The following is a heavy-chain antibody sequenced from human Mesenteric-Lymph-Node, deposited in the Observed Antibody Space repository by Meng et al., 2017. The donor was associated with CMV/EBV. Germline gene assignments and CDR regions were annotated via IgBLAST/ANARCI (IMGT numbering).Heavy chain of an antibody. D-gene: IGHD2-15*01. J-gene: IGHJ3*02. Sequence: GESLKISCTASGFTFGDYAMSWVRQAPGKGLEWASFISSSGSIIHYADSVKGRFTISRDNAKNSLYLQMNSLRAEDTAVYYCARDEDSGGDAFDIWGQGTMVTVSS. CDR2: ISSSGSII. CDR1: GFTFGDYA. CDR3: ARDEDSGGDAFDI. V-gene: IGHV3-48*03.